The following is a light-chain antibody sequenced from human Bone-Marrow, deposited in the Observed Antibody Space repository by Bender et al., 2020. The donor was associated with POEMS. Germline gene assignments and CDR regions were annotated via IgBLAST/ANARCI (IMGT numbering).Light chain of an antibody. J-gene: IGLJ2*01. Sequence: QSVLTQAPSASGTPGQRVTISCSGSTSNIGGNYVLWYQHLPGTAPKLLIYKNDQRPSGVSDRFSGSKSGTSASLTISGLQAEDEADYYCCSYAGSGTLVFGGGTEVTVL. V-gene: IGLV1-47*01. CDR2: KND. CDR3: CSYAGSGTLV. CDR1: TSNIGGNY.